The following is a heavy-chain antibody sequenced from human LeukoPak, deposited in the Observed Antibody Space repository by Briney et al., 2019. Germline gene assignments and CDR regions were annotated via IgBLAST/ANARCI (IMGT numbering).Heavy chain of an antibody. CDR2: IYYSGST. D-gene: IGHD4-17*01. J-gene: IGHJ4*02. CDR1: GGSISSDY. Sequence: SETLSLTCSVSGGSISSDYWSWIRQPPGKGLEWIGYIYYSGSTNYNPSLKSRVTISVDTSKNQFSLKLSSVTAADTAVYYCAREGTYGDYSRAFDYWGQGTLVTVSS. V-gene: IGHV4-59*01. CDR3: AREGTYGDYSRAFDY.